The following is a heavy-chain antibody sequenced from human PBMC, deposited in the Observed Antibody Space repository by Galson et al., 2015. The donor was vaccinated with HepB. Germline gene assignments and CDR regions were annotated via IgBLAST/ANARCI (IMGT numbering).Heavy chain of an antibody. D-gene: IGHD3-3*01. CDR1: GASIGNYDW. J-gene: IGHJ6*04. CDR3: AHNKGGVFDV. CDR2: IYWDDDK. Sequence: TLSLTCTVSGASIGNYDWSWIRQPPGKALEWLALIYWDDDKRYSPSLESRLTITEDTSKNQVVLIMTDMDPVDTATYYCAHNKGGVFDVWGKGTTVTVSS. V-gene: IGHV2-5*08.